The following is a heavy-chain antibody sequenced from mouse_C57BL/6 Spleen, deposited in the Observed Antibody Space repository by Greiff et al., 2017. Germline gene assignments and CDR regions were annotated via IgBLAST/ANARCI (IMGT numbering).Heavy chain of an antibody. CDR2: IHPNSGST. V-gene: IGHV1-64*01. CDR3: AHYYGSSWGFAY. CDR1: GYTFTSYW. Sequence: QVQLQQPGAELVKPGASVKLSCKASGYTFTSYWMHWVKQRPGQGLEWIGMIHPNSGSTNYNEQFKSKATLTVDKSSSTAYMQLSSLTSEDSAVYYCAHYYGSSWGFAYWGQGTLVTVSA. J-gene: IGHJ3*01. D-gene: IGHD1-1*01.